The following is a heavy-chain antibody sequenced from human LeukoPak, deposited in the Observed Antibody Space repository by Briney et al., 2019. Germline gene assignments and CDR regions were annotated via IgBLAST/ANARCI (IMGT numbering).Heavy chain of an antibody. D-gene: IGHD2-15*01. Sequence: TSVKGSCKASGYTFTKYGITWVRQAPGQGLEWMGWISTYNGNTNYAQKLQGRVTMTTDTSTSTAYMELRSLISDDTAVYYCAREVYCSGGSCYSNWFDPWGQGTLVTVSS. J-gene: IGHJ5*02. CDR1: GYTFTKYG. CDR2: ISTYNGNT. CDR3: AREVYCSGGSCYSNWFDP. V-gene: IGHV1-18*01.